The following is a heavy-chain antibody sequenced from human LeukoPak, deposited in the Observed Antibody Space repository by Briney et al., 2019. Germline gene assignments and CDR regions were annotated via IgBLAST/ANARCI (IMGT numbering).Heavy chain of an antibody. D-gene: IGHD1-26*01. CDR3: ARHQQELGFNCFDP. V-gene: IGHV1-18*01. J-gene: IGHJ5*02. Sequence: ASVKVSCKASGYIFTNYGVSGVRHVPGQGLEWMGWISTNNANKDFAQKFQDRIIMSTDSSTSTAYMELRSLRSDDTAIYYCARHQQELGFNCFDPWGQGTLVTVTS. CDR2: ISTNNANK. CDR1: GYIFTNYG.